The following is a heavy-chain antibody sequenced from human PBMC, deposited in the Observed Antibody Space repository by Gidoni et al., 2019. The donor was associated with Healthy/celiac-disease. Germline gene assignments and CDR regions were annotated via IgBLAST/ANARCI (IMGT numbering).Heavy chain of an antibody. CDR3: ARVSREGVTPSWFDY. J-gene: IGHJ4*02. CDR2: ISYDGINK. Sequence: QVQLVESGGGVVQPCRSLRLSCAASGFTFSSYAMHWVRQAPGKGLEWVAVISYDGINKNYADSVKGRFTISRDNSKNTLYLQMNSLRAEDTAVYYCARVSREGVTPSWFDYWGQGTLVTVSS. V-gene: IGHV3-30-3*01. D-gene: IGHD4-4*01. CDR1: GFTFSSYA.